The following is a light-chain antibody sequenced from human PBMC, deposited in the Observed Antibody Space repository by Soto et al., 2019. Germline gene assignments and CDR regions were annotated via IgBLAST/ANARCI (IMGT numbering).Light chain of an antibody. CDR3: QQYDNLPLT. Sequence: DIQMTQSPSSLSDSVGDRFITSSLASQTISTYLHWYQHKPGRAPRLLISDVSTLQSGVPGRFRGSGSETDFTFTISSPQPEDIATYYCQQYDNLPLTFGGGTKVDI. CDR1: QTISTY. J-gene: IGKJ4*01. CDR2: DVS. V-gene: IGKV1-33*01.